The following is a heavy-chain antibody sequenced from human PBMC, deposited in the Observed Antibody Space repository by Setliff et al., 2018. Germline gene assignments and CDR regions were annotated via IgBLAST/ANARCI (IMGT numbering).Heavy chain of an antibody. D-gene: IGHD1-1*01. V-gene: IGHV4-4*07. J-gene: IGHJ6*03. CDR3: ARESAGDESVRHLYYTDV. CDR2: ISTSGNT. Sequence: SETLSLTCTVSGGSIINSYYWSWIRQPAGKGLEWIGRISTSGNTNYNPSLKSRVTVSLDTSKNQFSLKLTSMTAADTAVYYCARESAGDESVRHLYYTDVWGRGTTVTVSS. CDR1: GGSIINSYY.